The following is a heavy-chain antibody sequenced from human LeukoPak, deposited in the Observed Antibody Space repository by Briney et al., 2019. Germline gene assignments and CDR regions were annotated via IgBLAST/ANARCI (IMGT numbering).Heavy chain of an antibody. CDR2: IYTSGST. Sequence: PSETLSLTCTVSGGSISSGSYYWSWIRQPAGKGLEWIGRIYTSGSTNYNPSLKSRVTISVDTSKNQFSLKLSSVTAADTAVYYCARTPDGGIDYWGQGTLVTVSS. J-gene: IGHJ4*02. D-gene: IGHD4-23*01. CDR1: GGSISSGSYY. V-gene: IGHV4-61*02. CDR3: ARTPDGGIDY.